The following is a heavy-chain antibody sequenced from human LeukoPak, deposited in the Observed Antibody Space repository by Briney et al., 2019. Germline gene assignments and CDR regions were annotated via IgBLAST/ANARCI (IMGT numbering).Heavy chain of an antibody. CDR2: ILTSGST. CDR3: ARLRVSGSYLYYFDN. J-gene: IGHJ4*02. D-gene: IGHD1-26*01. CDR1: GGSISSYH. Sequence: KPSETLSLTCTVSGGSISSYHWSWVRQPPRKGLEYIGYILTSGSTNYNPSPKSRVSISEDTSKNQFSLKLSSVTAADTAVYFCARLRVSGSYLYYFDNWGQGTLVTVSS. V-gene: IGHV4-4*09.